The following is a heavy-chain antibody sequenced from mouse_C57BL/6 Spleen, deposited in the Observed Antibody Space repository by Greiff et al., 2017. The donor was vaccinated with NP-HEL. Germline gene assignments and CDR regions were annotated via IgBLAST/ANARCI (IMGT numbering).Heavy chain of an antibody. CDR1: GYSFTDYN. J-gene: IGHJ2*01. D-gene: IGHD2-5*01. V-gene: IGHV1-39*01. CDR3: ARSAYYSNYDYFDY. Sequence: VQLQQSGPELVKPGASVKISCEASGYSFTDYNMNWVKQSNGKSLEWIGVINPNYGTTSYNQKFKGKATLTVDQSSSTAYMQLNSLTSEDSAVYYCARSAYYSNYDYFDYWGQGTTLTVSS. CDR2: INPNYGTT.